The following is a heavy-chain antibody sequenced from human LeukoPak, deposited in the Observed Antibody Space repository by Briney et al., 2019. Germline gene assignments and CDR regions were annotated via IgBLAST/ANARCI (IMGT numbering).Heavy chain of an antibody. Sequence: PGASLRLSCAASGLTFSSYAMSWVRQAPGKGLEWVSAISGSGGSTYYADSVKGRFTISRDNSKNTLYLQMNSLRAEDTAVYYCAKDRAVATLYYFDYWGQGTLVTVSP. V-gene: IGHV3-23*01. CDR3: AKDRAVATLYYFDY. J-gene: IGHJ4*02. CDR2: ISGSGGST. D-gene: IGHD5-12*01. CDR1: GLTFSSYA.